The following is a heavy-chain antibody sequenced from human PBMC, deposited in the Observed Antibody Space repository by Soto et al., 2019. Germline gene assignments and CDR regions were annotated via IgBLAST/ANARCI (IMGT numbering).Heavy chain of an antibody. J-gene: IGHJ4*02. CDR1: GYSFTSYW. CDR3: ARRQTIFGVVMYYFDY. V-gene: IGHV5-51*01. D-gene: IGHD3-3*01. Sequence: PGESLKISCKGSGYSFTSYWIGWVRQMPGKGLEWMGIIYPGDSDTRYSPSFQGQVTISADKSISTAYLQWSSLKASDTAMYYCARRQTIFGVVMYYFDYWGQGTLVTASS. CDR2: IYPGDSDT.